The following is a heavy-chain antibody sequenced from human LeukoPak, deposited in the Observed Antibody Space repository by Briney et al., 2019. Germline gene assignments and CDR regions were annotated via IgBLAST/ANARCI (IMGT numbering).Heavy chain of an antibody. D-gene: IGHD3-22*01. CDR1: GYTFTGYY. CDR2: ISAYNGNT. Sequence: GASVKVSCKASGYTFTGYYMHWVRQAPGQGLEWMGWISAYNGNTNYAQKLQDRVTMTTDTSTSTAYMELRSLRSDDTAVYYCARDLGITMIVMAFDIWGQGTMVTVSS. V-gene: IGHV1-18*04. J-gene: IGHJ3*02. CDR3: ARDLGITMIVMAFDI.